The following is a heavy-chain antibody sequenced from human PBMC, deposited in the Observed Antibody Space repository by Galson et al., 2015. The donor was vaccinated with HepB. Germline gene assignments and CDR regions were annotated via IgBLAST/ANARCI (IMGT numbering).Heavy chain of an antibody. D-gene: IGHD2-15*01. CDR3: ARGALLGMVGGSQNNWFDP. V-gene: IGHV1-18*01. Sequence: SVKASCKASGYTFSTYSITWVRQAPGQGLEWMGWMSPDNRDTNYARKFQGRVTMTTDTFTSTAYMELRSLRSDDTAVYYCARGALLGMVGGSQNNWFDPWGQGTLVTVSS. CDR2: MSPDNRDT. J-gene: IGHJ5*02. CDR1: GYTFSTYS.